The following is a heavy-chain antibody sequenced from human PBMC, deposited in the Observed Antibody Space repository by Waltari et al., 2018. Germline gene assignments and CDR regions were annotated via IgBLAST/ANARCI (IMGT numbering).Heavy chain of an antibody. CDR1: GGSINTGYYS. V-gene: IGHV4-61*01. CDR2: FQDRGKP. Sequence: QVQLRESGPGVVKPLETLSLNCAVSGGSINTGYYSPWNWIRQPPGKGLEWIGFFQDRGKPKYNPSLKGRVAISIDTPKNQYSLRLTSVTVADTATYYCARGQWGAAGTQEWYYFDLWGRGTLVTVSS. J-gene: IGHJ2*01. CDR3: ARGQWGAAGTQEWYYFDL. D-gene: IGHD3-3*01.